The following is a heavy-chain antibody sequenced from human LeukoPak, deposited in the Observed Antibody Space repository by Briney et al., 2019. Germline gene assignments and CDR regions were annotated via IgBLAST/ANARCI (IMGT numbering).Heavy chain of an antibody. J-gene: IGHJ4*02. CDR3: ARQGPYCGGDCSNYLDF. Sequence: PSETLSLTCAVSGYSISSGFYWDWIRPPPGKGLEWIGTIYHSGSTYYNPPLKSRVTISVDMSKNQFSLKLSSVTAADTAMYYCARQGPYCGGDCSNYLDFWGQGTLVTVSS. V-gene: IGHV4-38-2*01. D-gene: IGHD2-21*02. CDR1: GYSISSGFY. CDR2: IYHSGST.